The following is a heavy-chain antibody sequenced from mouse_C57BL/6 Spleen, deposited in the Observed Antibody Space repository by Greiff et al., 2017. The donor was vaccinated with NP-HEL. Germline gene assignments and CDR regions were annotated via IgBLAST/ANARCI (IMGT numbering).Heavy chain of an antibody. J-gene: IGHJ1*03. Sequence: EVQLVESGGGLVQPGGSLKLSCAASGFTFSDYGMAWVRQAPRKGPEWVAFISNLAYSIYYADTVTGRFTISRENAKNTLYLEMSSLRSEDTAMYYCARQGDYYGSSPHWYFDGWGTGTTVTVSS. V-gene: IGHV5-15*01. D-gene: IGHD1-1*01. CDR2: ISNLAYSI. CDR1: GFTFSDYG. CDR3: ARQGDYYGSSPHWYFDG.